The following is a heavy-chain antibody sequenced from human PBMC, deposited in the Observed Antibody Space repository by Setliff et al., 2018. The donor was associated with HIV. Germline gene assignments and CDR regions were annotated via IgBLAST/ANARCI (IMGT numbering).Heavy chain of an antibody. D-gene: IGHD1-26*01. Sequence: ASVKVSCKASGYSFTDYFMHWVRQAPGQGLEWMGGIIPMFGTRNYAQKFQGRVTITTDESTSTAYMELSSLRSEDTALYYCARGQSQGYAYSGSYGAFDIWGQGTLVTVSS. V-gene: IGHV1-69*05. J-gene: IGHJ3*02. CDR3: ARGQSQGYAYSGSYGAFDI. CDR1: GYSFTDYF. CDR2: IIPMFGTR.